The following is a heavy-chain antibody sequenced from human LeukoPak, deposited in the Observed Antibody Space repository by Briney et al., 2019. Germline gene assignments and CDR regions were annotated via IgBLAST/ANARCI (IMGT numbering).Heavy chain of an antibody. V-gene: IGHV1-2*02. Sequence: ASVTVSCTSSGYTFTRYHMHWVRQAPGQGREWRGWINPKSGDTYYAQKFLGRGTMTRETTITTAYMEVSRLTSDDTALYYCASGGSSNRHLVLDYSDYWGQGTLVTVSS. CDR2: INPKSGDT. D-gene: IGHD6-6*01. CDR1: GYTFTRYH. J-gene: IGHJ4*02. CDR3: ASGGSSNRHLVLDYSDY.